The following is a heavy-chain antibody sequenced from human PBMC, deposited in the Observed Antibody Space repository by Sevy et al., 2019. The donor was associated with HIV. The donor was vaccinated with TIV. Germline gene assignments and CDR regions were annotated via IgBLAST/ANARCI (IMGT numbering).Heavy chain of an antibody. J-gene: IGHJ4*02. CDR2: IYYNGRT. Sequence: SETLSLTCNVSGGSTRSSTYLWGWIRQPPGKGLEWIGDIYYNGRTHYSPSLTSRVTISVDPSKNQFSLKLSSVTAADTAVYYCARKGEGYNQYYFDYWGQGILVTVSS. D-gene: IGHD5-12*01. CDR1: GGSTRSSTYL. CDR3: ARKGEGYNQYYFDY. V-gene: IGHV4-39*01.